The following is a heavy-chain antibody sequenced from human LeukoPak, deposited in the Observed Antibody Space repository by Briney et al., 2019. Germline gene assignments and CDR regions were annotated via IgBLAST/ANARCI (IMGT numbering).Heavy chain of an antibody. CDR2: IYYSGST. V-gene: IGHV4-59*01. J-gene: IGHJ4*02. Sequence: SETLSLTCTVSGGSISSYYWSWIRQPPGKGLEWIGYIYYSGSTNYNPSLKSRVTISVDTSKNQFSLKLSSVTAADTAVYYCARAPSIQLWFDYWGQGTLVTVSS. D-gene: IGHD5-18*01. CDR3: ARAPSIQLWFDY. CDR1: GGSISSYY.